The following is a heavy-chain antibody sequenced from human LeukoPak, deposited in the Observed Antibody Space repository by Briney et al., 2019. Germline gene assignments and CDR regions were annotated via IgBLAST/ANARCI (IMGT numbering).Heavy chain of an antibody. V-gene: IGHV4-59*01. CDR3: ARVFTGFDI. D-gene: IGHD3-16*01. CDR1: GGSFTGYF. CDR2: IFFSGSV. J-gene: IGHJ3*02. Sequence: SETLSLTCTVSGGSFTGYFWSWIRQPPGKALEWIGYIFFSGSVDYNPSLESRVTISVDTSKNQFSLRLSSVTAADTAVYYCARVFTGFDIWGQGTMVTVSS.